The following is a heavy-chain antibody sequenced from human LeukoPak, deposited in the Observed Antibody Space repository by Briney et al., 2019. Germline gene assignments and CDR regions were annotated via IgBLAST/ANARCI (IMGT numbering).Heavy chain of an antibody. J-gene: IGHJ4*02. V-gene: IGHV3-21*01. CDR2: ISSSSSYI. Sequence: GGSLRLSCAASGFTFSNYTMNWVRQAPGQGLEWVSSISSSSSYIYYADSMQGRFTISRDNAKNSLCLQMNSLRAEDTAVYYCVSVPYYYHNCFWGQGTLVTVSS. CDR1: GFTFSNYT. D-gene: IGHD3-22*01. CDR3: VSVPYYYHNCF.